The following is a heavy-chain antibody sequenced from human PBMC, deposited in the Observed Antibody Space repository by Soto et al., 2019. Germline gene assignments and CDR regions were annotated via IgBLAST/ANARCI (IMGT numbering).Heavy chain of an antibody. Sequence: QVQLVQSGAEVKKPGASVKVSCKASGYTFTSYAMHWVRQAPGQRLEWMGWINAGNGNTKYSQKFQGRVTITRDTSATTAYMELSSLRSEDKAVYYCARDHSSSWGYDYWGQGTLVTVSS. D-gene: IGHD6-13*01. CDR1: GYTFTSYA. CDR3: ARDHSSSWGYDY. J-gene: IGHJ4*02. V-gene: IGHV1-3*01. CDR2: INAGNGNT.